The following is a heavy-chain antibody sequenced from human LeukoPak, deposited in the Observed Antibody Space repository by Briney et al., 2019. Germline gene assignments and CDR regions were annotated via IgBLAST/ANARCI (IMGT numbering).Heavy chain of an antibody. D-gene: IGHD6-19*01. CDR3: AKVGGQWLVPEPFDY. CDR1: GFTFSSYW. V-gene: IGHV3-7*03. J-gene: IGHJ4*02. CDR2: IKQDGSEK. Sequence: PGGSLRLSCAASGFTFSSYWMSWVRQAPGKGLEWVANIKQDGSEKYYVDSVKGRFTISRDNAKNSLYLQMNSLRAEDTALYYCAKVGGQWLVPEPFDYWGQGTLVTVSS.